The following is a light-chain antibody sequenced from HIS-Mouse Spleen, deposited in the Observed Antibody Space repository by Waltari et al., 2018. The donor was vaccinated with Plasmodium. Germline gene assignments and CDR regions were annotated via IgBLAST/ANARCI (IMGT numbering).Light chain of an antibody. CDR3: YSTDSSGNHRV. J-gene: IGLJ3*02. V-gene: IGLV3-10*01. CDR2: EDA. Sequence: ELPPPPSASVSPGQPTSTTCSVDAFPKQYAYWYQQKSGQAPVLVIYEDAKRPSGIPERFSGSSSGTMATLTISGAQVEDEADYYCYSTDSSGNHRVFGGGTKLTVL. CDR1: AFPKQY.